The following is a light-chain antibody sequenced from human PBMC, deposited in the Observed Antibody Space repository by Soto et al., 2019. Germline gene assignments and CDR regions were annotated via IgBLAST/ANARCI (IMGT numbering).Light chain of an antibody. J-gene: IGKJ5*01. CDR1: QTISSH. V-gene: IGKV1-39*01. CDR3: QQSYTTPIT. CDR2: AAS. Sequence: IQMTQSHSSLSASVGDIVIITCLASQTISSHLNWYQQKPGKAPNLLVYAASSLQSGAPSRFTGSGSGTDFTLTISSLQPEDFATYFCQQSYTTPITFGQGRLLEVK.